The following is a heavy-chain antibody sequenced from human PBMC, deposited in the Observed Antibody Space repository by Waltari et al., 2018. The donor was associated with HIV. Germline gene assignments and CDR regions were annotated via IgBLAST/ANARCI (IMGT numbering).Heavy chain of an antibody. CDR2: ISFDGSYK. Sequence: QVPLVESGGGVVQPGRSLRLSCAASGFTFSSYALHWVRQAPGKGLEWVSFISFDGSYKQDADSVKGRFTISRDTSKNTLYLQMNSLRAEDTAVYYCARVGYSSSWAYFDYWGQGTLVTVSS. CDR3: ARVGYSSSWAYFDY. CDR1: GFTFSSYA. J-gene: IGHJ4*02. D-gene: IGHD6-13*01. V-gene: IGHV3-30*01.